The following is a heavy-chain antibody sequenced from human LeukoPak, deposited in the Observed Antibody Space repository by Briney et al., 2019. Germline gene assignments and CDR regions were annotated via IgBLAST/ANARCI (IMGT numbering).Heavy chain of an antibody. CDR2: INPNSGGT. D-gene: IGHD3-3*01. V-gene: IGHV1-2*02. CDR1: GYTFTGYY. CDR3: ARDVGIFGVVTQYYMDV. J-gene: IGHJ6*03. Sequence: ASVKVSCKASGYTFTGYYMHWVRQAPGQGLEWMGWINPNSGGTNYAQKFQGRVTMTRDTSISTAYMELSRLRSDDTAVYYCARDVGIFGVVTQYYMDVWGKGTTVTVSS.